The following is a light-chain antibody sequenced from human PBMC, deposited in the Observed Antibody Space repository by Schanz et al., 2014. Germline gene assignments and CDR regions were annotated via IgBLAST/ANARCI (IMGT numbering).Light chain of an antibody. Sequence: DIQMTQSPSSLSASVGDRVTITCRASQGISRWLAWYQQKPGKAPKLLIYDASNLQSEVPSRFSGSGSGTEFTLTISRLHPDDFATYYCQQYNSVMYTFGQGTKLEIK. CDR2: DAS. J-gene: IGKJ2*01. CDR3: QQYNSVMYT. CDR1: QGISRW. V-gene: IGKV1D-16*01.